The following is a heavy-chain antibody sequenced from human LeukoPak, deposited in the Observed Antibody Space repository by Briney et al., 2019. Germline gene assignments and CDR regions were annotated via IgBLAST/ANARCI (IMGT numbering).Heavy chain of an antibody. D-gene: IGHD2-15*01. J-gene: IGHJ4*02. Sequence: GSSVKVSCKASGGTFSSYAISWVRQAPGQGLEWMGGIIPISGTANYAQKFQGRVTITADKSTSTAYMELSSLRSEDTAVYYCARDVCSGGSCYSAFDYWGQGTLVTVSS. CDR1: GGTFSSYA. CDR2: IIPISGTA. CDR3: ARDVCSGGSCYSAFDY. V-gene: IGHV1-69*06.